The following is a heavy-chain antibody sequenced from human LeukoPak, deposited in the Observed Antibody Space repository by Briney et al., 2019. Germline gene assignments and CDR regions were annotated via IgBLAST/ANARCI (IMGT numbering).Heavy chain of an antibody. D-gene: IGHD3-10*01. CDR2: IYYSGST. CDR1: GGSISSYY. CDR3: ASYYGSGSAPYYMDV. V-gene: IGHV4-59*01. J-gene: IGHJ6*03. Sequence: SETLSLTCTVSGGSISSYYWSWIRQPPGKGLEWVGYIYYSGSTNYNPSLKSRVTISVDTSKNQFSLKLSSVTAADTAVYYCASYYGSGSAPYYMDVWGKGTTVPISS.